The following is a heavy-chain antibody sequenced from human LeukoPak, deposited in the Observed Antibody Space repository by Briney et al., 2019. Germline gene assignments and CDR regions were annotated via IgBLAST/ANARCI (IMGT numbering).Heavy chain of an antibody. Sequence: GESLKISCKGSGYSFTSYWIGWVRQMPGKGLEWMGIIYPGDSDTRYSPSFRGQVTISADKSISTAYLQWSSLKASDTAMYYCARFPDYYDSSGLGSGAFDIWGQGTMVTVSS. J-gene: IGHJ3*02. CDR3: ARFPDYYDSSGLGSGAFDI. CDR1: GYSFTSYW. V-gene: IGHV5-51*01. D-gene: IGHD3-22*01. CDR2: IYPGDSDT.